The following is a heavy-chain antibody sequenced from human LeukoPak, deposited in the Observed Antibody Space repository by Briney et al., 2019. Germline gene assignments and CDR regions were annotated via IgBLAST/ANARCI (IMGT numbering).Heavy chain of an antibody. V-gene: IGHV3-48*03. CDR1: GFPFIIYE. CDR3: ALLAVASDFDY. CDR2: IHSSGTIK. Sequence: PGGSLRLSCAVSGFPFIIYEMNWVRQAPGKGLEWVSNIHSSGTIKYYADSVKGRFSISIDNAKSSLYLQMNSLRVEDTAVYYCALLAVASDFDYWGQGALVTVSS. J-gene: IGHJ4*02. D-gene: IGHD6-19*01.